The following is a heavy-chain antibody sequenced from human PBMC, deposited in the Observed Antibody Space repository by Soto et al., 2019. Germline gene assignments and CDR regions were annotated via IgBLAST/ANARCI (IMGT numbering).Heavy chain of an antibody. V-gene: IGHV4-59*12. CDR2: IYYSGST. CDR3: ARENNVLPGGYFDY. J-gene: IGHJ4*02. CDR1: GGSISSYY. Sequence: SETLSLTCTVSGGSISSYYWSWIRQPPGKGLEWIGYIYYSGSTYYNPSLKSRVTTSVDTSKNQFSLKLSSVTAADTAVYYCARENNVLPGGYFDYWGQGTLVTVSS.